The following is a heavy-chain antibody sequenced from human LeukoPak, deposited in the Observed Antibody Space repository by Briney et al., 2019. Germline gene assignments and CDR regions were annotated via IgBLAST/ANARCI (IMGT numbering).Heavy chain of an antibody. CDR3: ARVTSQWLAFDY. Sequence: PGGSLRLSCAASGFTVSSNYMSWVRQAPGKGLEWVSVIYSGGSTYYADSVKGRITISRDNSKNTLSLQMNSLRAEDTAVYYCARVTSQWLAFDYWGQGTLVTVSS. CDR2: IYSGGST. V-gene: IGHV3-53*01. J-gene: IGHJ4*02. CDR1: GFTVSSNY. D-gene: IGHD6-19*01.